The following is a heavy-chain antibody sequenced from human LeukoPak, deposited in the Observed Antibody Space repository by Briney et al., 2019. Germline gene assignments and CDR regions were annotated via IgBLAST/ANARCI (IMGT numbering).Heavy chain of an antibody. V-gene: IGHV3-49*04. CDR3: TTLPYYDFLTGNPTAFDL. D-gene: IGHD3-9*01. J-gene: IGHJ4*02. CDR2: IRSKAYGETA. CDR1: GFTFGEFG. Sequence: PGGSLRLSCTGSGFTFGEFGMNWVRQAPGKGLEWVGFIRSKAYGETAEYAASVKGRFTISRDDSKSIAYLQVNSLTIQDTALYYCTTLPYYDFLTGNPTAFDLWGQGTLVTVSS.